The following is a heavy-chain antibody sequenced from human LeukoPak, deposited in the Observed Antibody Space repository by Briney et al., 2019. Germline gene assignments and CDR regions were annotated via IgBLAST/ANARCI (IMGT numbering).Heavy chain of an antibody. V-gene: IGHV4-31*03. CDR1: GGSISSGNYY. J-gene: IGHJ4*02. CDR3: ARSYGYGTNFDY. D-gene: IGHD5-18*01. CDR2: MYYRGST. Sequence: SETLSLTCTVSGGSISSGNYYWSWIRQHPGKGLEWIGYMYYRGSTYYNPSLKSRVTISVDTSKNQFSLKLSSVTAADTAVYYCARSYGYGTNFDYWGQGTLVTVSS.